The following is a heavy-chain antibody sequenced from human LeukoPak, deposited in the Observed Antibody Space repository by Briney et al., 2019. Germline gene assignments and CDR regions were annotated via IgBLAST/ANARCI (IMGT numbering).Heavy chain of an antibody. CDR1: GYSFTKYW. CDR2: IFPGDSDT. J-gene: IGHJ4*02. D-gene: IGHD1-26*01. Sequence: GESLRISCKASGYSFTKYWIGWVRQMSGKGLEWMGIIFPGDSDTRYSPSSQGQVTISADTSISTAYLQWSSLQASDTAMYYCARFSVGGTYYPNYWGQGTLVSVSS. V-gene: IGHV5-51*01. CDR3: ARFSVGGTYYPNY.